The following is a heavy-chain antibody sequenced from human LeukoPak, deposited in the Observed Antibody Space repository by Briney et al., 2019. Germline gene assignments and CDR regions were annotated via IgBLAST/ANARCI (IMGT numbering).Heavy chain of an antibody. V-gene: IGHV3-21*01. CDR2: ISSSSSYI. Sequence: GSLRLSCAASGFTFSGYSMNWARQAPGKGLEWVSSISSSSSYIYYADSVKGRFTISRDNAKNSLYLQMNSLRAEDTAVYYCAREPRYYYGMDVWGKGTTVTVSS. CDR1: GFTFSGYS. J-gene: IGHJ6*04. CDR3: AREPRYYYGMDV.